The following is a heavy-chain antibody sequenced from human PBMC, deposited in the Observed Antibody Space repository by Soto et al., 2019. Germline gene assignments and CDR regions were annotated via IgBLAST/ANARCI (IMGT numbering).Heavy chain of an antibody. CDR3: ARASPYYYGSGSYYEDYYYYYGMDV. Sequence: GGSLRLSCAASGFTFSSYAMHWVRQAPGKGLEYVSAISSNGGSTYYANSVKGRFTISRDNSKNTLYLQMGSLRAEDMAVYYCARASPYYYGSGSYYEDYYYYYGMDVWGQGTTVTVSS. J-gene: IGHJ6*02. CDR1: GFTFSSYA. CDR2: ISSNGGST. D-gene: IGHD3-10*01. V-gene: IGHV3-64*01.